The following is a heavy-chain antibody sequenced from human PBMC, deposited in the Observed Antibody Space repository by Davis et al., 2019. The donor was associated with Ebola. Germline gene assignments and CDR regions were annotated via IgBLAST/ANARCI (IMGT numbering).Heavy chain of an antibody. CDR2: ISAYNGNT. Sequence: ASVKVSCKASGYTFTSYAMNWVRQAPGQGLEWMGWISAYNGNTNYAQKFQGRVTITRDTSASTAYMELSSLRSEDTAVYYCAGSYLMGWELLQPFDYWGQGTLVTVSS. CDR3: AGSYLMGWELLQPFDY. CDR1: GYTFTSYA. J-gene: IGHJ4*02. D-gene: IGHD1-26*01. V-gene: IGHV1-3*01.